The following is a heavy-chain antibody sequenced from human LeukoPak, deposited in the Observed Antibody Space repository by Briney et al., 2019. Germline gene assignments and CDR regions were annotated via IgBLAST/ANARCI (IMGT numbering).Heavy chain of an antibody. CDR3: ARTRRHYDILTGQYLDY. D-gene: IGHD3-9*01. CDR2: ISSSGSTI. Sequence: GGSLRLSCAASGFTFSDYYMSWIRQAPGKGLEWVSYISSSGSTIYYADSVKGRLTISRDNAKNSLYLQMNSLRAEDTAVYYCARTRRHYDILTGQYLDYWGQGTLVTVSS. CDR1: GFTFSDYY. V-gene: IGHV3-11*01. J-gene: IGHJ4*02.